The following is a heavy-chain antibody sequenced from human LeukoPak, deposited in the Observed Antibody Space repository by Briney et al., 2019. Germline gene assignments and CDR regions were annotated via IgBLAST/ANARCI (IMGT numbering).Heavy chain of an antibody. Sequence: PSETLSLICAVYGGSFRGYYWSWIRQPPGKGLEWIGEINHSGSTNYNPSLKSRVTISVDTSKNQFSLKLSSVTAADTAVYYCARGRIYGDYWGQGTLVTVSS. CDR1: GGSFRGYY. J-gene: IGHJ4*02. CDR2: INHSGST. D-gene: IGHD2-15*01. V-gene: IGHV4-34*01. CDR3: ARGRIYGDY.